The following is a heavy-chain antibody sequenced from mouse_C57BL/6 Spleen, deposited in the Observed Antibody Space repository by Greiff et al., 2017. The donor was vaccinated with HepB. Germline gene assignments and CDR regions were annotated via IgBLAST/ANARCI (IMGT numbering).Heavy chain of an antibody. D-gene: IGHD2-5*01. CDR1: GYSFTDYN. CDR2: INPNYGTT. Sequence: EVQRVESGPELVKPGASVKISCKASGYSFTDYNMNWVKQSNGKSLEWIGVINPNYGTTSYNQKFKGKATLTVDQSSSTAYMQLNSLTSEDSAVYYCARGKSSYYSNYGDYAMDYWGQGTSVTVSS. J-gene: IGHJ4*01. CDR3: ARGKSSYYSNYGDYAMDY. V-gene: IGHV1-39*01.